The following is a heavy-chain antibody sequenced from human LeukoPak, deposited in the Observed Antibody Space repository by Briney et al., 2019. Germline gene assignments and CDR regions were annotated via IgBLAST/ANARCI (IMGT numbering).Heavy chain of an antibody. CDR2: IYYSGTT. V-gene: IGHV4-59*08. CDR1: GGSTSSYY. CDR3: ARHGILGSTPYPLDY. J-gene: IGHJ4*01. Sequence: ETLSPTGTVSGGSTSSYYTSWIRQAPGKGLEWIGNIYYSGTTNYSPSLKSRVTISVDTSKNQFSLKLTSVAAADTAVYYCARHGILGSTPYPLDYWGNGNLVTVSS. D-gene: IGHD1-26*01.